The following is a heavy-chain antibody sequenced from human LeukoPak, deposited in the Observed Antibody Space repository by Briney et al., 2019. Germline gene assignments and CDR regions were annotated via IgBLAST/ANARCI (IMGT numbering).Heavy chain of an antibody. V-gene: IGHV3-74*01. CDR2: ISYDGGDP. CDR3: ARERGGDAFDI. J-gene: IGHJ3*02. Sequence: GGSLRLSCAASGFTFSSYWMHWVRQAPGKGLVWVSRISYDGGDPSYADSVKGRFTISRDNSKDTLYLQMNSLGVEDTAVYYCARERGGDAFDIWGQGTMVTVSS. D-gene: IGHD2-15*01. CDR1: GFTFSSYW.